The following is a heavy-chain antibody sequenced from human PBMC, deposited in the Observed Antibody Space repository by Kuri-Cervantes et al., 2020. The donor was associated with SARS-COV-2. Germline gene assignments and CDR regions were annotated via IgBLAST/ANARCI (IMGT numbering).Heavy chain of an antibody. CDR3: VRDYYDSRERGAFDI. Sequence: SQTLSLTCVISGDSVSSNSSAWNWIRQSPSRGLEWLGRTYRRSKWYNDYAVSVKSRITINPDTSKNQFSLQLNSVNSEDTAVYYCVRDYYDSRERGAFDIWGQGTMVTVSS. CDR2: TYRRSKWYN. J-gene: IGHJ3*02. D-gene: IGHD3-22*01. V-gene: IGHV6-1*01. CDR1: GDSVSSNSSA.